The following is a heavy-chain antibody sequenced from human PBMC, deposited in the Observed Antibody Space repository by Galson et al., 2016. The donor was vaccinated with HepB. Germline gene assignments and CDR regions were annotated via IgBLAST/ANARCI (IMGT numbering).Heavy chain of an antibody. CDR3: ARAGASTGWNIDH. CDR1: GFTFSSYD. Sequence: SLRLSCAASGFTFSSYDMHWARQPTGKGLEWVSSIGTAGDTFYPGSLKGRFTISRDNARNSLYLQMNSLRAEDTAVYYCARAGASTGWNIDHWGQGTLVAVSS. D-gene: IGHD2-8*02. J-gene: IGHJ4*02. V-gene: IGHV3-13*01. CDR2: IGTAGDT.